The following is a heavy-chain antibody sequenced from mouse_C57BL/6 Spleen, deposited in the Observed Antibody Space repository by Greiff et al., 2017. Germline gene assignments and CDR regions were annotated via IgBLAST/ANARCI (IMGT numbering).Heavy chain of an antibody. CDR3: AQTAQAFAY. D-gene: IGHD3-2*02. Sequence: QVQLKESGAELVKPGASVKLSCKASGYTFTSYWMQWVKQRPGQGLEWIGEIDPSDSYTNYNQKFKGKATLTVDTASSTAYMQLSSLTSEDSAVYYCAQTAQAFAYWGQGTLVTGSA. CDR2: IDPSDSYT. V-gene: IGHV1-50*01. J-gene: IGHJ3*01. CDR1: GYTFTSYW.